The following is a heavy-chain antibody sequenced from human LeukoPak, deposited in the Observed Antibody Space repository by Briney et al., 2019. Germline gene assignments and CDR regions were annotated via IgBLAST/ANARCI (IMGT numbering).Heavy chain of an antibody. Sequence: PSETLSLTCSVSGGSISPYFWSWIRQPPGKGLEWIGYISYSGSTNYNPSLKSRVTISVDTSKNQFSLQLSSVTAADTAVYYCARDDYRGVTNFDPWGQGTLVTVSS. CDR3: ARDDYRGVTNFDP. J-gene: IGHJ5*02. V-gene: IGHV4-59*01. D-gene: IGHD3-10*01. CDR1: GGSISPYF. CDR2: ISYSGST.